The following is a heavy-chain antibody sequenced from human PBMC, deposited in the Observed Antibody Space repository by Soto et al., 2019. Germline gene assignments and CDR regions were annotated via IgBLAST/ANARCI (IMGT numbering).Heavy chain of an antibody. Sequence: GGSLRLSCAASGFTFSSYWMSWVRQAPGKGLEWVANIKQDGSEKYYVDSVKGRFTISRDNAKNSLYLQMNSLRAEDTAVYYCARGTGDPLTGAFDIWGQGTMVTVSS. CDR1: GFTFSSYW. D-gene: IGHD7-27*01. CDR2: IKQDGSEK. CDR3: ARGTGDPLTGAFDI. V-gene: IGHV3-7*01. J-gene: IGHJ3*02.